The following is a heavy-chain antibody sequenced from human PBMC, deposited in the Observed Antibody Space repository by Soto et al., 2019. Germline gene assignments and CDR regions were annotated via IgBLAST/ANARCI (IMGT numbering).Heavy chain of an antibody. D-gene: IGHD6-13*01. CDR3: ARGLTIAAAGPDAFDI. CDR1: GFTFSSYS. Sequence: GGSLRLSCAASGFTFSSYSMNWVRQAPGKGLEWVSYISSSSSYIYYANSVKGRFTISRDNAKNSLYLQMNSLRAEDTAVYYCARGLTIAAAGPDAFDIWGQGTMVTVSS. J-gene: IGHJ3*02. V-gene: IGHV3-21*05. CDR2: ISSSSSYI.